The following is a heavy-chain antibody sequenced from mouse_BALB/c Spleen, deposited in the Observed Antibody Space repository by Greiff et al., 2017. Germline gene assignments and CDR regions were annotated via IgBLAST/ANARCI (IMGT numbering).Heavy chain of an antibody. J-gene: IGHJ3*01. CDR3: AREGKLGLPWFAD. Sequence: QVQLQQSGAELAKPGASVKMSCKASGYTFTSYWMHWVKQRPGQGLEWIGYINPSTGYTEYNQKFKDKATLTADKSSSTAYMQLSSLTSEDSAVYYCAREGKLGLPWFADWGQGTLVTVSA. CDR1: GYTFTSYW. CDR2: INPSTGYT. D-gene: IGHD3-1*01. V-gene: IGHV1-7*01.